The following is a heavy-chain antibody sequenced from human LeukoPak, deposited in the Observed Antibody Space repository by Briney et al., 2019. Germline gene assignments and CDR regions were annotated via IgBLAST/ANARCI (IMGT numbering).Heavy chain of an antibody. J-gene: IGHJ4*02. V-gene: IGHV3-30*12. CDR1: GFTFSSSG. CDR2: ISSDGNTR. Sequence: GGSLRLSCAASGFTFSSSGMHWVRQSPGKRLEWVAVISSDGNTRYYADSVQGRFTISRDNSKNTLDLQMNSLRAEDTAVYYCAGKVASGYWGQGTLVTVSS. CDR3: AGKVASGY. D-gene: IGHD5-12*01.